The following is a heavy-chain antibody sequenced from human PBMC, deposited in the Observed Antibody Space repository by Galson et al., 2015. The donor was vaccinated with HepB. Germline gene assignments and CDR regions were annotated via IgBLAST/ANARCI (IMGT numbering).Heavy chain of an antibody. J-gene: IGHJ3*02. D-gene: IGHD3-3*01. Sequence: CAISGDSVPSNVAAWNWIRQSPSRGLEWLGRTYFRSKWYTDYAVSVKSRMTINPDTSKNQFSLQLNSVTPEDTAVYYCAREPEWLSDGLDIWGPGTMVTVSS. V-gene: IGHV6-1*01. CDR1: GDSVPSNVAA. CDR2: TYFRSKWYT. CDR3: AREPEWLSDGLDI.